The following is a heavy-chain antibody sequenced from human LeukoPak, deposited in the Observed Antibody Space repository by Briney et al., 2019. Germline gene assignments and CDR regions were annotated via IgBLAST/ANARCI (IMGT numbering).Heavy chain of an antibody. V-gene: IGHV1-2*02. J-gene: IGHJ4*02. CDR3: ARFSPQLVFFEN. D-gene: IGHD6-13*01. CDR1: GYTFTGYY. Sequence: ASVKVSCKASGYTFTGYYMHWVRQAPGQGLEWMGWINPNSGGTNYAQKFQGRVTMTRDTSISTAYMELSRLRPDDTAVFYCARFSPQLVFFENWGQGTLVTVSP. CDR2: INPNSGGT.